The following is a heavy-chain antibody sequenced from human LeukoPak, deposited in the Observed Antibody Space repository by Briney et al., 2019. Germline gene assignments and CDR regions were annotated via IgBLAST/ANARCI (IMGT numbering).Heavy chain of an antibody. CDR1: TFTFSNYW. V-gene: IGHV3-74*01. CDR2: INSDGSST. J-gene: IGHJ4*02. D-gene: IGHD6-19*01. CDR3: ASLPTYSSGWTPLDN. Sequence: GGSLRLSCAASTFTFSNYWMHWVRQSPGKGLVWVSRINSDGSSTTYADSVKCRFTISRDNANSTLYLQMNSLRVEDTAIYYCASLPTYSSGWTPLDNWGQGTLVTVSS.